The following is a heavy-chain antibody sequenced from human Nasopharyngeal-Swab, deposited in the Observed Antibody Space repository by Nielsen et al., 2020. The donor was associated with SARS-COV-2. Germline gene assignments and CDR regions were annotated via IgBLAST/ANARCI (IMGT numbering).Heavy chain of an antibody. CDR3: ASNPLYCSSTSCYHDAFDI. CDR2: ISAYNGNT. J-gene: IGHJ3*02. V-gene: IGHV1-18*01. Sequence: ASLKVSCKASGYTFTIYGISWGRKSPGQGLEWMGWISAYNGNTNYAQKLQGRVTMTTDTSTSTAYMELRSLRSDDTAVYYCASNPLYCSSTSCYHDAFDIWGQGTTVTVSS. D-gene: IGHD2-2*01. CDR1: GYTFTIYG.